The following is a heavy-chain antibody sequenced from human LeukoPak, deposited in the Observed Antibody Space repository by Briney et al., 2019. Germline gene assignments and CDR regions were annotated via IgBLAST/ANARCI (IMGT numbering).Heavy chain of an antibody. CDR2: ISAYNGNT. J-gene: IGHJ3*02. Sequence: ASVKVSCKASGYTFTSYGISWVRQAPGQGLEWMGWISAYNGNTHYAENLQGRVTMTTDTSTSTAYMELSSLRSEDTAVYYCASPSTVVTRGDAFDIWGQGTMVTVSS. CDR1: GYTFTSYG. V-gene: IGHV1-18*01. CDR3: ASPSTVVTRGDAFDI. D-gene: IGHD4-23*01.